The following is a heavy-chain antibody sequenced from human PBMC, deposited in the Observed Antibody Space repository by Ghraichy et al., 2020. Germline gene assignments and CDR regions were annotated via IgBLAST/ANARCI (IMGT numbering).Heavy chain of an antibody. V-gene: IGHV3-53*01. Sequence: GGSLRLSCAASGFTVSSNYMSWVRQAPGKGLEWVSVIYSGGSTYYADSVKGRFTISRDNSKNTLYLQMNSLRAEDTAVYYCARTPTGIASAGTGGYIDYWGQGTLVTVSS. CDR1: GFTVSSNY. J-gene: IGHJ4*02. CDR3: ARTPTGIASAGTGGYIDY. CDR2: IYSGGST. D-gene: IGHD6-13*01.